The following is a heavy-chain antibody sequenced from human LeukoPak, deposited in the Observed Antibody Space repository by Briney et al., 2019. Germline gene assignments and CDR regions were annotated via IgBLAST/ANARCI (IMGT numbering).Heavy chain of an antibody. D-gene: IGHD3-22*01. J-gene: IGHJ4*02. V-gene: IGHV3-21*01. CDR2: ISSSSSYI. CDR3: ARDSYYYDSSGYPFDY. CDR1: GFTFSSYS. Sequence: PGGSLRLSCAASGFTFSSYSMNWVRQAPGKGLEWVSSISSSSSYIYYADSVKGRFTISRDNAKNSLYLQMNSLRAEDTAVYYCARDSYYYDSSGYPFDYWGQGTLVTVSS.